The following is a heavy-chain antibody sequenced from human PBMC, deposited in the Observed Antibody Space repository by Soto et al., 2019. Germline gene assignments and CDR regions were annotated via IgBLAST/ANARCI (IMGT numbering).Heavy chain of an antibody. J-gene: IGHJ4*02. CDR3: ARKTTVTTQGSGFFDY. V-gene: IGHV4-39*01. Sequence: QLQLQESGPGLVKPSETLSLTCTVSGGSISSSSYYWGWIRQPPGKGLEWIGSIYYSGSTYYNPSLKSRVTISVDTSKNQFSLKLSSVTAADTAVYYCARKTTVTTQGSGFFDYWGQGTLVTVSS. D-gene: IGHD4-4*01. CDR2: IYYSGST. CDR1: GGSISSSSYY.